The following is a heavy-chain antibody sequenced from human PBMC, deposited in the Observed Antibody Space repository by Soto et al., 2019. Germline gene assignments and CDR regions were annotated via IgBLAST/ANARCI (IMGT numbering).Heavy chain of an antibody. CDR2: ISSSSSYI. V-gene: IGHV3-21*01. J-gene: IGHJ4*02. Sequence: GGSLRLSCAASGFTFSSYNMNWVRQAPGKGLEWVSSISSSSSYIYYADSVKGRFTISRDNAKNSLYLQMNSLRAEDTAVYYCARLYGSGSTRRVRIDYWGQGTLVTVSS. CDR3: ARLYGSGSTRRVRIDY. D-gene: IGHD3-10*01. CDR1: GFTFSSYN.